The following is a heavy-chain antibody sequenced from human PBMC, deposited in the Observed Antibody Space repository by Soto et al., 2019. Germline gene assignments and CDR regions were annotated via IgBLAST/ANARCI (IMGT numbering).Heavy chain of an antibody. Sequence: QVQLQESGPGLVKPSQTLSLTCTVSGASISSGDYYWSWIRQPPGKGLEWIGYIYNSVNNYYTPSLESRGTISRDTSKNHFSLNLSSVTAADTAVYFCARGDFTMFRGASSHWGQGTLVTVSS. J-gene: IGHJ4*02. D-gene: IGHD3-10*01. CDR3: ARGDFTMFRGASSH. V-gene: IGHV4-30-4*01. CDR2: IYNSVNN. CDR1: GASISSGDYY.